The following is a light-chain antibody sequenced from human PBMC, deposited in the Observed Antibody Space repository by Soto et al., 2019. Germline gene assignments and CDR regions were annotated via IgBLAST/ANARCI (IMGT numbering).Light chain of an antibody. J-gene: IGKJ4*01. CDR2: DAS. Sequence: EMLMTQSPATLSVSPGERVSLSCWASQSVTNKLAWYQQRPGQPPRLLLYDASTRATGVPATFSGSGSGTDFTLTISSLQSEDFATYYCQQSYSMPLTFGGGTKVEIK. CDR1: QSVTNK. V-gene: IGKV3-15*01. CDR3: QQSYSMPLT.